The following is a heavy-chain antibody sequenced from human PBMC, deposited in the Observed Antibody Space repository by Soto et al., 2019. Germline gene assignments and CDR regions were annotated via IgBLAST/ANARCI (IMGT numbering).Heavy chain of an antibody. J-gene: IGHJ5*02. D-gene: IGHD3-10*01. Sequence: PSETLSLTCTVSGGSISSGGYYWSWIRQHPGKGLEWIGYIYYSGSTYYNPSLKSRVTISVDTSKNQFSLKLSPVTAADTAVYYCARGLSPLYGSGRRWFDPWGQGTLVTVSS. CDR2: IYYSGST. CDR3: ARGLSPLYGSGRRWFDP. V-gene: IGHV4-31*03. CDR1: GGSISSGGYY.